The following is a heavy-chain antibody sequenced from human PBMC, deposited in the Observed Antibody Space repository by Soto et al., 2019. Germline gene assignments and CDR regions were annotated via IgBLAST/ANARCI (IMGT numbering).Heavy chain of an antibody. J-gene: IGHJ6*02. V-gene: IGHV1-2*02. CDR1: GYTFTGYY. Sequence: ASVKVSCKASGYTFTGYYMHWVRQAPGQGLEWMGWINPNSGGTNYAQKFQGRATMTRDTSISTAYMELSRLRSDDTAVYYCARGWACSSTSCYRDYYYYYGMDVWGQGTTVTVSS. CDR2: INPNSGGT. D-gene: IGHD2-2*02. CDR3: ARGWACSSTSCYRDYYYYYGMDV.